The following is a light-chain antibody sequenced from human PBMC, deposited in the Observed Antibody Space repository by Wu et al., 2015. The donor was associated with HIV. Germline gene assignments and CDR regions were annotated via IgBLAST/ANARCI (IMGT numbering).Light chain of an antibody. CDR3: QQYRSSPHT. Sequence: IALTQSPGPLSLSPGERATLSCRASQTLSSTYLAWYQQRRGQSPRLLIYDTSTRATGIPDRFSASGSGTDFTLTIDRLEPEDFAVYYCQQYRSSPHTFGQGTELEIK. V-gene: IGKV3-20*01. CDR2: DTS. CDR1: QTLSSTY. J-gene: IGKJ2*01.